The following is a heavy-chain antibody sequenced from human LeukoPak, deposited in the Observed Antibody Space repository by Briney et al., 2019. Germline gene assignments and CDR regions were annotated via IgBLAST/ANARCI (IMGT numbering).Heavy chain of an antibody. V-gene: IGHV4-59*01. Sequence: SETLSLTCSVSGGSINNYYWSWIRLPPGKGLEWIGHISYSGNTNYNSSLRSRVTISVDTSSNQFSLRLSSVTAADTAVYYCARDSYTGSHFEDTFDIWGQGTMVTVSS. CDR1: GGSINNYY. CDR2: ISYSGNT. CDR3: ARDSYTGSHFEDTFDI. J-gene: IGHJ3*02. D-gene: IGHD1-26*01.